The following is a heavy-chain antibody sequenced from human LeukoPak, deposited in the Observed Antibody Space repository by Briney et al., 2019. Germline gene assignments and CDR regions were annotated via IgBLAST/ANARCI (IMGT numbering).Heavy chain of an antibody. D-gene: IGHD3-22*01. CDR3: ARSSDSNGYYYHFDY. J-gene: IGHJ4*02. CDR1: GGSTRLYY. CDR2: VSNSAGT. V-gene: IGHV4-59*08. Sequence: PSETLSLTCTVSGGSTRLYYWSWIRQSPGKGLEWIAYVSNSAGTNYNPSLKSRVTISLDTSKNQVSLELRSVTAEDTSLYYCARSSDSNGYYYHFDYWGQGTLVTVSS.